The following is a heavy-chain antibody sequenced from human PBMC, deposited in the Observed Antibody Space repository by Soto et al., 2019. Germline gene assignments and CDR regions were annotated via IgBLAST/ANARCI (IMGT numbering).Heavy chain of an antibody. CDR3: ARDSGRSDVVPAAISAMDV. CDR1: GGNRYT. J-gene: IGHJ6*02. V-gene: IGHV1-69*08. CDR2: IIPMFGIA. Sequence: QVQLVQSGAEVKKPGSSVKVSSKGSGGNRYTITWVRQAPGQGLEWMGRIIPMFGIATYAQNFQGRVTISADKSTSTAYMELRSLRSEDTAVYYCARDSGRSDVVPAAISAMDVWGQGTTVTVSS. D-gene: IGHD2-2*01.